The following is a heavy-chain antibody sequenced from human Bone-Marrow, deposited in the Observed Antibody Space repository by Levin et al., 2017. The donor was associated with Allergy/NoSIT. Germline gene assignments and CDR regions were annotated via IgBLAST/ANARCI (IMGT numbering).Heavy chain of an antibody. CDR1: GFTFRSYA. J-gene: IGHJ5*02. CDR2: ISDSGGRT. D-gene: IGHD6-13*01. CDR3: AKSFNSSSWPTYVDP. Sequence: GGSLRLSCAASGFTFRSYAMNWVRQAPGKGLEWVSTISDSGGRTYYPDSVKGRFTISRDTSKNTVFPQMNRLRADDTATYFCAKSFNSSSWPTYVDPWGQGALVTVSS. V-gene: IGHV3-23*01.